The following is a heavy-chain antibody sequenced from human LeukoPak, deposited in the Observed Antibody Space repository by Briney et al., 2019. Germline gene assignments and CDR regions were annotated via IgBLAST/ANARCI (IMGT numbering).Heavy chain of an antibody. CDR2: IKDDGSEK. CDR3: ARDPATVAAPNWFDP. Sequence: PGGSLRLSCVGSGFTFSSYWMTWVRQAPGKGLEWVANIKDDGSEKYSVDSVKGRFTISRDNAKNLLYLQMSSLRAEDTAVYYCARDPATVAAPNWFDPWGQGTLVTVSS. J-gene: IGHJ5*02. V-gene: IGHV3-7*01. CDR1: GFTFSSYW. D-gene: IGHD6-19*01.